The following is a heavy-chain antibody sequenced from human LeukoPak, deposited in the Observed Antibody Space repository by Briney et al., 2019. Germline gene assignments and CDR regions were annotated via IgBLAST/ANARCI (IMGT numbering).Heavy chain of an antibody. D-gene: IGHD1-26*01. CDR2: IRSKAYGGTT. CDR1: GFTFSDYY. CDR3: TRMRSGSSAFDI. Sequence: GGSLRLSCAASGFTFSDYYMSWIRQAPGKGLEWVGFIRSKAYGGTTEYAASVKGRFTISRDDSKSIAYLQMNSPKTEDTAVYYCTRMRSGSSAFDIWGQGTMVTVSS. V-gene: IGHV3-49*03. J-gene: IGHJ3*02.